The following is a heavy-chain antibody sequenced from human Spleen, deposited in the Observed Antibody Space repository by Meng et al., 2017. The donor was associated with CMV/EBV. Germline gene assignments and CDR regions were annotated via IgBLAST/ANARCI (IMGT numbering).Heavy chain of an antibody. Sequence: GGSLRLSCVASGFNFSSYAMSWVRQAPGKGLEWVSGVSTSGGSTHYTDSVKGRFTISRDNSKNTLYLQMNSLRAEDTAVYYCARVNRIAARSSYFDYWGQGTLVTVSS. D-gene: IGHD6-6*01. V-gene: IGHV3-23*01. CDR3: ARVNRIAARSSYFDY. CDR2: VSTSGGST. J-gene: IGHJ4*02. CDR1: GFNFSSYA.